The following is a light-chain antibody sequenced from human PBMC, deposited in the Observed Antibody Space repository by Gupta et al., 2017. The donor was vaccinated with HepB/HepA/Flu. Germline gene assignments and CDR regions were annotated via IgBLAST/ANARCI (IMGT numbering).Light chain of an antibody. V-gene: IGKV1-39*01. CDR3: HQSYSNPMRT. J-gene: IGKJ2*02. Sequence: DIQMTQSPSSLSASVGDRVTITCLASQSISSYLNWYQQKPGKAPKLLIYAASSWQSGVTSRFSGSGCGKDLTLTISSRQPEDFAAYYCHQSYSNPMRTFGQGTKVEIK. CDR2: AAS. CDR1: QSISSY.